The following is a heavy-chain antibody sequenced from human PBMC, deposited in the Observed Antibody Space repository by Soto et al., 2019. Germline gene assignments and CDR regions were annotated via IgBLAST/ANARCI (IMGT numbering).Heavy chain of an antibody. Sequence: GESLKISCKGSGYSFTSYWISWVRQMPGKGLEWMGRIDPSDSYTNYSPSFQGHVTISADKSISTAYLQWSSLKASDTAMYYCASLGYCSSTSCNGGAWFDPWGQGTLVTVSS. CDR3: ASLGYCSSTSCNGGAWFDP. D-gene: IGHD2-2*01. CDR2: IDPSDSYT. CDR1: GYSFTSYW. J-gene: IGHJ5*02. V-gene: IGHV5-10-1*01.